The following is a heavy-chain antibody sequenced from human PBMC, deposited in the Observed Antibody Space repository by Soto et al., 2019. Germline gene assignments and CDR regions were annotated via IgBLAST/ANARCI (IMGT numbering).Heavy chain of an antibody. J-gene: IGHJ4*02. CDR3: ATAKLLLPWLFDY. D-gene: IGHD2-15*01. V-gene: IGHV3-66*01. CDR1: GGSVSSND. Sequence: ETLSLTCTVSGGSVSSNDYSWGWVRQGPGKGLEWVSVIYSGDSTYYADSVKGRFTISRDDSKNTLFLQMNSLRAEDTAVYYCATAKLLLPWLFDYWGQGTLVTVSS. CDR2: IYSGDST.